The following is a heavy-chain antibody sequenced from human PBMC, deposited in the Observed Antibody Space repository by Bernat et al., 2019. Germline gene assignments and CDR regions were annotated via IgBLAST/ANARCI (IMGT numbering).Heavy chain of an antibody. D-gene: IGHD6-13*01. CDR1: GGSISSSSYY. Sequence: QLQLQESGPGLVKPSETLSLTCTVSGGSISSSSYYWGWIRQPPGKGLEWIGSIYYSGSTYYNPSLKSRVTISVDTSKNQFSLKLSSVTAADTAVYYCARVGVQAAGWDYYYGMDVWGQGTTVTVSS. CDR3: ARVGVQAAGWDYYYGMDV. CDR2: IYYSGST. V-gene: IGHV4-39*01. J-gene: IGHJ6*02.